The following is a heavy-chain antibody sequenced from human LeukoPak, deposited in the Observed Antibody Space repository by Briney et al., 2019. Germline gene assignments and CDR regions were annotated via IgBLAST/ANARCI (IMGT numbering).Heavy chain of an antibody. D-gene: IGHD1-26*01. CDR2: IYHSGST. V-gene: IGHV4-38-2*02. J-gene: IGHJ4*02. CDR3: ARDLLSGSSDK. CDR1: GYSISSGYY. Sequence: PSETLSLTCAVSGYSISSGYYWGWIRQPPGKGLEWIGSIYHSGSTYYNPSLKSRVTISVDTSKNQFSLKLSSVTAADTAVYYCARDLLSGSSDKWGQGTLVTVSS.